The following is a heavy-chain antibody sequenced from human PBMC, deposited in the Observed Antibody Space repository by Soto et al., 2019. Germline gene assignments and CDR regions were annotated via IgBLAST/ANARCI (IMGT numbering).Heavy chain of an antibody. Sequence: SETLSLTCTVSGDSISSCYWSWIRQPPGKGLEWIGYVYSGGTNYNPSLKSRVTISVDTSKSQFSLKLSSVTAADTAVYYCARDRKPSEWLGINYWSQGTLVTVSS. CDR1: GDSISSCY. CDR2: VYSGGT. D-gene: IGHD6-19*01. CDR3: ARDRKPSEWLGINY. V-gene: IGHV4-59*01. J-gene: IGHJ4*02.